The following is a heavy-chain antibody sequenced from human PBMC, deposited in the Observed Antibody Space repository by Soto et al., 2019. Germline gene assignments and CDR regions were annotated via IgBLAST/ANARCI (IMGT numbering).Heavy chain of an antibody. J-gene: IGHJ5*01. CDR1: GLIFSGSG. CDR3: ARSVGGSMYDNSGKYDS. Sequence: QVELVESGGGVVQPGRSLRLTCAASGLIFSGSGMHWVRQAPGKGLEWVALVSNDGIRKYYGDSVKGRFTISRDNAENTLYLQMNSLRAEDTAVYYCARSVGGSMYDNSGKYDSWGQGTLVTVSS. D-gene: IGHD3-22*01. V-gene: IGHV3-30*03. CDR2: VSNDGIRK.